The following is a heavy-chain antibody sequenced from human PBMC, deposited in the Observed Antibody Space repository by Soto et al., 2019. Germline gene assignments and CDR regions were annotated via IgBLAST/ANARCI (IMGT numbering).Heavy chain of an antibody. CDR3: ARVCGGGDCYFYYYYGMDV. CDR2: IIPIFGTA. Sequence: QVQLVQSGAEVKKPGSSVKVSCKASGGTFSSYAISWVRQAPGQGLEWMGGIIPIFGTANYAQKFQGRVTITADKSTSTAYMELSSLRSEDTAVYYCARVCGGGDCYFYYYYGMDVWGQGTTVTVSS. CDR1: GGTFSSYA. D-gene: IGHD2-21*02. V-gene: IGHV1-69*06. J-gene: IGHJ6*02.